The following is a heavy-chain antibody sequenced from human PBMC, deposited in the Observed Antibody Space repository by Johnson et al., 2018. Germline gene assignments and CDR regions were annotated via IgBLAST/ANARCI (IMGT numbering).Heavy chain of an antibody. D-gene: IGHD3-16*01. CDR3: TNRWAPPGGGDYYYMYV. Sequence: LVESGGGVVQPGRSLRLSCAASGYTFSSYGIHWVRQAPGKGLEWVAAISYYGSNKQYADSVKGRFTISRDNSKSTLSLQMDSLRPEVTAGYHCTNRWAPPGGGDYYYMYVWGRGTTVTVSS. V-gene: IGHV3-30*18. CDR2: ISYYGSNK. CDR1: GYTFSSYG. J-gene: IGHJ6*03.